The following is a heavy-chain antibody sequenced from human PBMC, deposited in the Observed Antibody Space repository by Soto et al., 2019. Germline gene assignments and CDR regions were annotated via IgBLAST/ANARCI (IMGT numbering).Heavy chain of an antibody. V-gene: IGHV4-59*11. J-gene: IGHJ4*02. CDR3: ARLSKASGSDY. Sequence: SATLSLTCTVSGGSISIPYLSWIRQPPGKGLEWIGYVYYSGSTNYNPSLKSRVTISLDTSKNQFSLQLTSVTTADTAVYYCARLSKASGSDYWGQGRLVTVSS. CDR1: GGSISIPY. CDR2: VYYSGST. D-gene: IGHD5-12*01.